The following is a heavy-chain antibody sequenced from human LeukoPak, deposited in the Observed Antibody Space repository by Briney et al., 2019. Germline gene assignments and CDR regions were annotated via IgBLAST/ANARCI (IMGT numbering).Heavy chain of an antibody. CDR1: RGSVSSYY. CDR2: IFYSGDT. D-gene: IGHD3-10*01. Sequence: SETLSLTCTVSRGSVSSYYWSWIRQPPGKGLEWLGYIFYSGDTNYNPSLKSRVTISVDTSQNQFSLRLNSVTAADTAVYYCARAGGSGSPGYFDYWGQGTLVTVSS. J-gene: IGHJ4*02. V-gene: IGHV4-59*02. CDR3: ARAGGSGSPGYFDY.